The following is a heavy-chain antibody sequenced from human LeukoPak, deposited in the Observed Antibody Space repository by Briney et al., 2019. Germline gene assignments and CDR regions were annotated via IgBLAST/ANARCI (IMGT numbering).Heavy chain of an antibody. J-gene: IGHJ4*02. D-gene: IGHD1-14*01. Sequence: PSETLSLTCTVSGGSISSSSYYWGWIRQPPGKGLEWIGSIYYSGSTYYSPSLKSRVTISVDTSKNQFSLKLSSVTAADTAVYYCARQRKMMKTVDHWGQGTLVTVSS. CDR1: GGSISSSSYY. CDR2: IYYSGST. V-gene: IGHV4-39*01. CDR3: ARQRKMMKTVDH.